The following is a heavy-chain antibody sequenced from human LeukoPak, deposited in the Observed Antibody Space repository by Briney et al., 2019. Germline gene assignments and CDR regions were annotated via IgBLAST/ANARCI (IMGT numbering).Heavy chain of an antibody. CDR1: GGFFSDYY. V-gene: IGHV4-34*01. CDR2: INHSGDT. D-gene: IGHD6-6*01. CDR3: VASSLFPPSY. Sequence: SETLSLTCAVYGGFFSDYYWSWIRQAPGKGLEWIGEINHSGDTNYNPSLKSRVTISADTSKNQFSLNLTSVTAADPPVYFCVASSLFPPSYWGQGTLVTVSS. J-gene: IGHJ4*02.